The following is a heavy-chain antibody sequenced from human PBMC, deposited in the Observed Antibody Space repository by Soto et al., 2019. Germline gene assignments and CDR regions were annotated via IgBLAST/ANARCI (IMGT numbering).Heavy chain of an antibody. Sequence: EVQLVESGGGLVQPGGSLRLSCAASGFSFSSYWIHWVRQAPGKGLVWVSCIKTDGSSTDYADSVKGRFTISRDNAKNTLYRQMNSLRAEDTAVYYCAKREGNTYGLFHWGQGTLVTVSS. CDR3: AKREGNTYGLFH. V-gene: IGHV3-74*01. CDR1: GFSFSSYW. D-gene: IGHD5-18*01. CDR2: IKTDGSST. J-gene: IGHJ4*02.